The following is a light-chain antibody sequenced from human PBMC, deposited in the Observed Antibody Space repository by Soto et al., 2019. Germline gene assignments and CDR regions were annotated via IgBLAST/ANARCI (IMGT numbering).Light chain of an antibody. CDR1: KSISSW. Sequence: DSQMTQYPSTLSASVGDRVTITCRASKSISSWLAWYQQKPGKAPKLLISKASTLQSGVPPRFSGSGSGTEFTLIISGLQPDDFATYYCQQYESYPMTFGGGTKVEIK. CDR3: QQYESYPMT. CDR2: KAS. J-gene: IGKJ4*01. V-gene: IGKV1-5*03.